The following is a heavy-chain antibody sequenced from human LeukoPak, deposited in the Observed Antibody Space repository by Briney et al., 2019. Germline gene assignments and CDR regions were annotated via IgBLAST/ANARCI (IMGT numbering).Heavy chain of an antibody. CDR3: AREEAVARRTGWFDP. Sequence: SETLSLTCTVSGGSIGSYCWSWIRQPAGKGLEWIGRIYTSGSTNYNPSLKSRVTMSVDTSKNQFSLKLSSVTAADTAVYYCAREEAVARRTGWFDPWGEGTLVTVSS. D-gene: IGHD6-6*01. CDR1: GGSIGSYC. J-gene: IGHJ5*02. V-gene: IGHV4-4*07. CDR2: IYTSGST.